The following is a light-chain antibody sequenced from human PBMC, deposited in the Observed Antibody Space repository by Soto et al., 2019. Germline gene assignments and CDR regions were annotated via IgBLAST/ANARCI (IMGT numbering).Light chain of an antibody. CDR2: RAS. J-gene: IGKJ1*01. CDR3: QQYSSDST. CDR1: ESINNW. Sequence: DIRMTQSPSTLSASVGDRVTITSRASESINNWLAWYQQKPGKAPKLLIYRASSLENGVPSRFSGRGSGTEFIFTITSLQPDDFATYYCQQYSSDSTFGQGTKVEI. V-gene: IGKV1-5*03.